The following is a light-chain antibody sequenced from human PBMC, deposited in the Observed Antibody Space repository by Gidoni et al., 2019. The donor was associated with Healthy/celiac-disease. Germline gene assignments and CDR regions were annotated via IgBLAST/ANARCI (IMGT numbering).Light chain of an antibody. Sequence: SSELTQNPAVSVALGQTVRITCQGDSLRSYYASWYQKKTGQAPVLVIYGKNNRPSGLPDRFSGSSSGNTASLTITGAQAEDEADYYCNSRDSSGNHLGVFGGGTKLTVL. CDR1: SLRSYY. CDR3: NSRDSSGNHLGV. V-gene: IGLV3-19*01. CDR2: GKN. J-gene: IGLJ3*02.